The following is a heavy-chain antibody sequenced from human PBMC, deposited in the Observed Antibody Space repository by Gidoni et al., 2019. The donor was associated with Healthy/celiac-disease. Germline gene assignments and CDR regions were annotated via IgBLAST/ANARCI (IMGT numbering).Heavy chain of an antibody. CDR3: AGTSGQNGGGLDY. CDR2: IVVGSGNT. D-gene: IGHD5-12*01. Sequence: QMQLVQSGPEVKKPGTSVKVSCKASGFTFTNSAVQWVRQARGQRLEWIGWIVVGSGNTNYAQQFQERVTITRDMSTSTAYMELSSLRSEDTAVYYCAGTSGQNGGGLDYWGQGTLVTVSS. V-gene: IGHV1-58*01. J-gene: IGHJ4*02. CDR1: GFTFTNSA.